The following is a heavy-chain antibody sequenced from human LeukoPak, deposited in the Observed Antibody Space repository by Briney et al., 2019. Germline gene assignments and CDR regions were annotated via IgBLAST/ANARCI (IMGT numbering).Heavy chain of an antibody. CDR1: GFSLSTSGVG. Sequence: SGPTLVKPTQTLTLTCTFSGFSLSTSGVGVGWIRQPPGKALEWLALIYWNDDNRYSPSLKSRLTITKDTSKNQVVLTMTNMDPVDTATYYYAHSGAITIFGVVISFDYWGQGTLVTVSS. V-gene: IGHV2-5*01. CDR2: IYWNDDN. J-gene: IGHJ4*02. D-gene: IGHD3-3*01. CDR3: AHSGAITIFGVVISFDY.